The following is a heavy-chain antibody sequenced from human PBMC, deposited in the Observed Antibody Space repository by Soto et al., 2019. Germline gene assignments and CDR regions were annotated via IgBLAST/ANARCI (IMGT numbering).Heavy chain of an antibody. V-gene: IGHV3-13*01. Sequence: EVQLVESGGGLVQPGGSLRLSCAASGFTFSSYDMHWVRQATGKGLEWVSAIGTAGGTYYPGSVKGRFTISRENAKNSLYLQMNSLRAGDTAVYYCAREGSGPYFDYWGQGTLVTVSS. CDR3: AREGSGPYFDY. J-gene: IGHJ4*02. CDR2: IGTAGGT. CDR1: GFTFSSYD.